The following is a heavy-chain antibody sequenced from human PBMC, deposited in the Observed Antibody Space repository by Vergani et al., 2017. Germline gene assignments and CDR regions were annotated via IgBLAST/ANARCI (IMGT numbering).Heavy chain of an antibody. CDR2: IYYSGSP. J-gene: IGHJ4*02. D-gene: IGHD2/OR15-2a*01. CDR1: GGSISSYY. V-gene: IGHV4-59*01. CDR3: AREPSEIYNSWGPIDY. Sequence: QVQLQESGPGLVKPSETLSLTCTVSGGSISSYYWSWVRQPPGKGLEWIGDIYYSGSPNYNPSLKSRVTISVDTSKNQFSLKLSSVTAADTAVYYSAREPSEIYNSWGPIDYWGQGTLVTVSS.